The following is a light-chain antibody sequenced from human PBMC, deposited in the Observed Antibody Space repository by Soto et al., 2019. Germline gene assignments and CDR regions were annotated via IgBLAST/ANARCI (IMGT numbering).Light chain of an antibody. Sequence: EIVLTQSPGTLYLSPGERATLSCRASQSVSSSYLAWYQQKPGQAPRLLIYGTSSRATAITDRFSGSGSGTDFTITISRLEHEDFEVYYCQQYGSSSWTFGQGTNVEIK. CDR3: QQYGSSSWT. CDR2: GTS. J-gene: IGKJ1*01. V-gene: IGKV3-20*01. CDR1: QSVSSSY.